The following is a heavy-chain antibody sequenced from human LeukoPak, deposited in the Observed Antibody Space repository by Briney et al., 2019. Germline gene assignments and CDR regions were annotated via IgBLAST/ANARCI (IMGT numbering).Heavy chain of an antibody. Sequence: GGSLRLSCAASGFTFSSYGMHWVRQAPGKGLERVAVISYDGSNKYYADSVKGRFTISRDNSKNTLYLQMNSLRAEDTAVYYCAKDSRRDGYNYSDYWGQGTLVTVSS. D-gene: IGHD5-24*01. CDR2: ISYDGSNK. V-gene: IGHV3-30*18. CDR3: AKDSRRDGYNYSDY. J-gene: IGHJ4*02. CDR1: GFTFSSYG.